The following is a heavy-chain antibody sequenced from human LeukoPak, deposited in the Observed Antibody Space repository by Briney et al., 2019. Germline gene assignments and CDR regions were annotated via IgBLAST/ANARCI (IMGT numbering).Heavy chain of an antibody. V-gene: IGHV1-8*01. D-gene: IGHD2-2*01. CDR3: VRGFRSDTSGRKFDC. CDR2: MNHHSGNT. Sequence: ASVTVSCKAAGYTFTSYDIKWGRQAAGQGREGMGWMNHHSGNTDFAQNFQGRVAMTRNTSIDTAYMELSSLRVEDTAVYYCVRGFRSDTSGRKFDCWGQGTLVTVSS. J-gene: IGHJ4*02. CDR1: GYTFTSYD.